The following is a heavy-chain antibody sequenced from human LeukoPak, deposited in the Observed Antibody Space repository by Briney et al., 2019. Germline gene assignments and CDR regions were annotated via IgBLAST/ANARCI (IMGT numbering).Heavy chain of an antibody. Sequence: SETLSLTCAVYGGSFIGFHWNWIRQAPGKGLEWIGDINHSGSTNYNPSLTSRVTISVDPSKNQFSLNLISVTPADTAVYYCARDHKSPQYFDPSGGENSFDPWGQGSLVIVSS. V-gene: IGHV4-34*01. CDR1: GGSFIGFH. D-gene: IGHD3-9*01. CDR3: ARDHKSPQYFDPSGGENSFDP. CDR2: INHSGST. J-gene: IGHJ5*01.